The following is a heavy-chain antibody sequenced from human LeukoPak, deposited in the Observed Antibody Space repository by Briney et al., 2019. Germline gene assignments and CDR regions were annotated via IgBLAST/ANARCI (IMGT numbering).Heavy chain of an antibody. V-gene: IGHV3-20*04. Sequence: GGSLRLSCAASGFTFDDYGMSWVRQAPGKGLEWVSGINWNGGSTGYADSVKGRFTISRDNAKNSLYLQMNSLRAEDTAFYYCARGWGRYFDSSGYSDYWGQGTLVTVSS. D-gene: IGHD3-22*01. J-gene: IGHJ4*02. CDR3: ARGWGRYFDSSGYSDY. CDR2: INWNGGST. CDR1: GFTFDDYG.